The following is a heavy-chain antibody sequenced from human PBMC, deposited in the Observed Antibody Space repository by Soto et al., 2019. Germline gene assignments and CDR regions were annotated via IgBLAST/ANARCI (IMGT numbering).Heavy chain of an antibody. CDR3: TTGRSSGWYAFDY. CDR1: GFTFSNAW. J-gene: IGHJ4*02. V-gene: IGHV3-15*01. Sequence: GSLRLSCAASGFTFSNAWMSWVRQAPGKGLEWVGRIKSKTDGGTTDYAAPVKGRFTISRDDSKNTLYLQMNSLKTEDTAVYYCTTGRSSGWYAFDYWGQGTLVTVSS. CDR2: IKSKTDGGTT. D-gene: IGHD6-19*01.